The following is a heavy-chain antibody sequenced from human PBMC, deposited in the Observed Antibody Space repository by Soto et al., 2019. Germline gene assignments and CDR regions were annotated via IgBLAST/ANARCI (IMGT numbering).Heavy chain of an antibody. Sequence: SGPTLVNPTQTLTLTCTFSGFSLSTSGVGVGWIRQPPGKALEWLALIYWDDDKSYSPSLKSRLTITKDTSKNQVVLTMTNMDPVDTATYYCAHSPKIAVDPPYYFDYWGQGTLVTVSS. CDR3: AHSPKIAVDPPYYFDY. D-gene: IGHD6-19*01. J-gene: IGHJ4*02. CDR1: GFSLSTSGVG. V-gene: IGHV2-5*02. CDR2: IYWDDDK.